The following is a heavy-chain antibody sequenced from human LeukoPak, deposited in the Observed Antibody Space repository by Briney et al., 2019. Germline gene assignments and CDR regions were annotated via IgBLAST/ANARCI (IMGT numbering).Heavy chain of an antibody. D-gene: IGHD2-15*01. J-gene: IGHJ4*02. CDR2: ISGSGGTT. Sequence: GGSLRLSCAVSGFTFSTYAMSWVRQAPGKGLEWVSAISGSGGTTYYADSAKGRFTISRDNSRNTLSLQMNTLRAEDTAVYYCAKDRGYCSGGGCYRFDCWGQGTLVTVSS. CDR3: AKDRGYCSGGGCYRFDC. V-gene: IGHV3-23*01. CDR1: GFTFSTYA.